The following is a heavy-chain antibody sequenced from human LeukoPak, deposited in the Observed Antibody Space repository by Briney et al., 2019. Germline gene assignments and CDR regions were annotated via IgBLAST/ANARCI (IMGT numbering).Heavy chain of an antibody. CDR3: ARAQDSSGYPYFDY. CDR1: GYTFTSYG. J-gene: IGHJ4*02. CDR2: ISAYNGNT. Sequence: GASVKVSCKASGYTFTSYGISWVRQAPGQGLEWMGWISAYNGNTNYAQKLQGRVTMTTDTSTSTAYMELRSLRSDDTAVYYCARAQDSSGYPYFDYWGQGTLVTVSS. D-gene: IGHD3-22*01. V-gene: IGHV1-18*01.